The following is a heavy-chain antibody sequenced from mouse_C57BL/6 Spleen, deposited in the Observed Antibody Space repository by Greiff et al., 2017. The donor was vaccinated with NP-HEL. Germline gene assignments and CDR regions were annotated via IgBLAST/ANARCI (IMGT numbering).Heavy chain of an antibody. CDR2: IDPSDSYT. V-gene: IGHV1-69*01. Sequence: QVQLQQPGAKLVMPGASVKLSCKASGYTFTSYWMHWVKQRPGQGLEWIGEIDPSDSYTNYNQKFKGKSTLTVDKSSSTAYMQLSSLTSEDSAVYYCARSRLYYAMDYWGQGTSVTVSS. CDR3: ARSRLYYAMDY. J-gene: IGHJ4*01. CDR1: GYTFTSYW.